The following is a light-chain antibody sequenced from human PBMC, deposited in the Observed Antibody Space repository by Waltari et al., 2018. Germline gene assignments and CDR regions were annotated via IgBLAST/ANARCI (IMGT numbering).Light chain of an antibody. V-gene: IGKV3-20*01. CDR3: QQYDSIVLT. Sequence: EIVLTRSPGTLSLSPGERATLSCRASQSVSSISLSWYQQKAGQPPRLLIYGVSSRATGIPDRFSGSGSGTDFTLTISRLEPEDFAVYYCQQYDSIVLTFGGGTKVEI. CDR2: GVS. J-gene: IGKJ4*01. CDR1: QSVSSIS.